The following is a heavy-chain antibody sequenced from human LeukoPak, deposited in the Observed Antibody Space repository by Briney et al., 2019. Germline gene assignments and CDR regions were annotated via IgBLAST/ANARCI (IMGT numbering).Heavy chain of an antibody. CDR3: ARHVVGPTVFSAFDI. Sequence: GGSLKISCKGSGYSFTSYWIAWVRHMPGKGVGWGGVILPGDSDTRYSPSFQGQVTISADKSVSTAYLEWTSLKASDTAMYYCARHVVGPTVFSAFDIGGQGTMVTVSS. J-gene: IGHJ3*02. V-gene: IGHV5-51*01. CDR2: ILPGDSDT. D-gene: IGHD1-26*01. CDR1: GYSFTSYW.